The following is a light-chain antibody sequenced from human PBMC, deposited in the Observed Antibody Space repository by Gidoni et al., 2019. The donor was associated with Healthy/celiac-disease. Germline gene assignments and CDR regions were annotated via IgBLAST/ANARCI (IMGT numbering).Light chain of an antibody. V-gene: IGKV3-15*01. CDR1: QSVSSN. Sequence: EIVMTQFPATLSVSTGERATLSCRASQSVSSNLAWYQQKPGQAPRLLIYGASTRATGIPARFSGSGSGTEFTLTISSLQSEDFAVYYCQQYNNWPPRTFGQGTKVEIK. CDR3: QQYNNWPPRT. J-gene: IGKJ1*01. CDR2: GAS.